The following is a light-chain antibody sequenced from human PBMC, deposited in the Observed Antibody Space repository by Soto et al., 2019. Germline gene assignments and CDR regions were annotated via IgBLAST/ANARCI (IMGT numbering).Light chain of an antibody. CDR3: CSYAHRSPPLYV. V-gene: IGLV2-14*01. CDR1: SSDFGGYNY. CDR2: EVS. Sequence: QSALTQPASVSGSPGQSITISCTGTSSDFGGYNYVSWYQQHPGKAPKLVIYEVSYRPSGVSNRFSGSKSGNTASLTISGLQAEDEADYYCCSYAHRSPPLYVFGTGTKLTVL. J-gene: IGLJ1*01.